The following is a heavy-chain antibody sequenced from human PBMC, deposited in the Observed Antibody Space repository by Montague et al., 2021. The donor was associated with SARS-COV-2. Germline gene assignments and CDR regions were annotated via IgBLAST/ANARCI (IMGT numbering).Heavy chain of an antibody. D-gene: IGHD4-23*01. V-gene: IGHV3-53*01. CDR3: ARATYYGGPSDY. CDR2: TYAGGTT. Sequence: SLRLSCAASGFTVSSTYVNWVRQAPGKGLEWVSVTYAGGTTYYADSVKGRFTISADNSKNTLYLQMHSLRAEDTAVYYCARATYYGGPSDYWGQGTLVTVSS. CDR1: GFTVSSTY. J-gene: IGHJ4*02.